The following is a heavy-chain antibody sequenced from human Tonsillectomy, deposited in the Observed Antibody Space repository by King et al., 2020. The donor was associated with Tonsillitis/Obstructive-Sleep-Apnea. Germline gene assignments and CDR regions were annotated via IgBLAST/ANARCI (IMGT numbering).Heavy chain of an antibody. CDR1: GFNFSTFA. V-gene: IGHV3-30*04. CDR3: ASAFDPDTSGALSVFGY. D-gene: IGHD6-19*01. CDR2: ISFDGSNK. Sequence: VQLVESGGVVVKPGRSLRLSCAASGFNFSTFAIHWVRQAPGKGLDWVAVISFDGSNKYYTDSVKGRFTISRDNSKNTLYLRMNRLRSEDTAVYYCASAFDPDTSGALSVFGYWGQGTLVSVSS. J-gene: IGHJ4*02.